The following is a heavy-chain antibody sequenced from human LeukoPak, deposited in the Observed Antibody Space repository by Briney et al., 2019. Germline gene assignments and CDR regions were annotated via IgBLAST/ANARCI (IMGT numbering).Heavy chain of an antibody. Sequence: GGSLRLSCAASGFTFNDAWMSWVRQAPGKGPEWVANIKEDGGRTYYVDSVKGRFTISRDNAKNSLYLHMNSLRVEDTAMYYCAREIPRGQTDLDYWGQGTLVTVSS. CDR1: GFTFNDAW. J-gene: IGHJ4*02. D-gene: IGHD2-2*02. V-gene: IGHV3-7*01. CDR3: AREIPRGQTDLDY. CDR2: IKEDGGRT.